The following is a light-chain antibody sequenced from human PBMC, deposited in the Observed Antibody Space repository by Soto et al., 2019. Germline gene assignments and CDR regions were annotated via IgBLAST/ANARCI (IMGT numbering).Light chain of an antibody. CDR3: QQYNSYSHLT. Sequence: DIQMTQSPSTLSASVGDRVTITCRASQSISSWLAWYQQKQGKAPKLLIYKASSLESGVPSRFSGSGSGTEFTLTISSLQPDDFATYYCQQYNSYSHLTFGGGTKVEIK. CDR2: KAS. CDR1: QSISSW. V-gene: IGKV1-5*03. J-gene: IGKJ4*01.